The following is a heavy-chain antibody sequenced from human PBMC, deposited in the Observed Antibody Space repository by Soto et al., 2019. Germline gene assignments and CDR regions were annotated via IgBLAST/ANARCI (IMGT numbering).Heavy chain of an antibody. CDR1: GHYFSGYY. D-gene: IGHD3-22*01. CDR2: INLNSGGT. J-gene: IGHJ4*02. CDR3: ASAPPYYGISGYLEV. V-gene: IGHV1-2*02. Sequence: QVQLVQSGAEVKKTGASVKVSCEAPGHYFSGYYMYWVRQAPGHGLEWMGWINLNSGGTNYAQKFQGRVTMTRDTSITTGYMDLRGLTSDDTAVYYCASAPPYYGISGYLEVWGLGTLVTVS.